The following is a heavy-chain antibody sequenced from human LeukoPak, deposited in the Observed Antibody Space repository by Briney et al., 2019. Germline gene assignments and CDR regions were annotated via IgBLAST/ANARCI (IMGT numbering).Heavy chain of an antibody. J-gene: IGHJ5*01. V-gene: IGHV3-21*01. D-gene: IGHD2-8*02. Sequence: SGGSLRLSCAASGFTFSSYAMHWVRQAPGKGLEWVSSISSTSAYIHYADSVKGRFTISRDNVDNVVYLEMNSLGAEDTATYYCARVAVSGPTGWFDSWGQGTLVIVSS. CDR2: ISSTSAYI. CDR3: ARVAVSGPTGWFDS. CDR1: GFTFSSYA.